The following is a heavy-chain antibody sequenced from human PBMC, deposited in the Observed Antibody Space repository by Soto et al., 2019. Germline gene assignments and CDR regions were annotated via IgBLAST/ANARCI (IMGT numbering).Heavy chain of an antibody. J-gene: IGHJ4*02. Sequence: SETLSLTCAVYGGSFSGYYWSWIRQPPGKGLEWIGSINYSESTYYNPSLKSRVAMTTDTSTSTAYMELRSLRSDDTAVYYCVCVGLFDYWGQGTLVTVSS. CDR2: INYSEST. CDR1: GGSFSGYY. CDR3: VCVGLFDY. V-gene: IGHV4-34*10. D-gene: IGHD1-26*01.